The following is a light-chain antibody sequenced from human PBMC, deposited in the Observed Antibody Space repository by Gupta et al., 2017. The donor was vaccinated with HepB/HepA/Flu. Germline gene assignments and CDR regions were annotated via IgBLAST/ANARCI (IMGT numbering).Light chain of an antibody. Sequence: QSALIQPASVFGPPGKSIPTSCTGTSSNYVSWYQHHPGKAPKVLIYDVSRRPSGVSNRFSGSNSGNTASLTISGLQAEDEADYYCSSFTSSDTRVFGGGTKLTVL. V-gene: IGLV2-14*03. J-gene: IGLJ2*01. CDR1: SSNY. CDR3: SSFTSSDTRV. CDR2: DVS.